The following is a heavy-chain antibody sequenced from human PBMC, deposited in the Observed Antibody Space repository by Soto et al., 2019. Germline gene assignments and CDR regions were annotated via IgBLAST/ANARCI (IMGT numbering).Heavy chain of an antibody. Sequence: SETLSLTCAVSGGSISSSNWWSWVRQPPGKGLEWIGEIYHSGSANYNPSLKSRVTISVDKSKNQFSLKLSSVTAADTAVYYCARDRDSSSWGWFDPWGQGTLVTVSS. CDR3: ARDRDSSSWGWFDP. CDR2: IYHSGSA. D-gene: IGHD6-13*01. V-gene: IGHV4-4*02. J-gene: IGHJ5*02. CDR1: GGSISSSNW.